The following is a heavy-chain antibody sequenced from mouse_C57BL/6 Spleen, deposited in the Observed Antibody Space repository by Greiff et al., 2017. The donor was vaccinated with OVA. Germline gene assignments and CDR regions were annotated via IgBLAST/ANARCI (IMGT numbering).Heavy chain of an antibody. CDR2: ISDGGSYT. J-gene: IGHJ3*01. CDR1: GFTFSSYA. Sequence: DVQLVESGGGLVKPGGSLKLSCAASGFTFSSYAMSWVRQTPEKRLEWVATISDGGSYTYYPDNVKGRFTISRDNAKNNLYLQMSHLKSEDTAMYYCARGDYGNLAWFAYWGQGTLVTVSA. CDR3: ARGDYGNLAWFAY. D-gene: IGHD2-1*01. V-gene: IGHV5-4*01.